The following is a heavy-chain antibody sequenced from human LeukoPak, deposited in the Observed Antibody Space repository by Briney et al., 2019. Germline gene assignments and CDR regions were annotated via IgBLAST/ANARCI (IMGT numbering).Heavy chain of an antibody. Sequence: HGKSLKISCQGSGYSFTSYWIGWVRQMPGKGLEWMGIIHPGVADTRYSPSFQGQVTHSADKSISSAYLQWSSLKASDTAMYYCARRGGDQQLSYYWGQGTLVTVFS. J-gene: IGHJ1*01. D-gene: IGHD6-13*01. CDR3: ARRGGDQQLSYY. V-gene: IGHV5-51*01. CDR2: IHPGVADT. CDR1: GYSFTSYW.